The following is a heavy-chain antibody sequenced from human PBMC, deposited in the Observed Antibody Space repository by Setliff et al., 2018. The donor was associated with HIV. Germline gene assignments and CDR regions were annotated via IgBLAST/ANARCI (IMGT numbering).Heavy chain of an antibody. CDR2: INAGNGNT. Sequence: ASVKVSCKASGYTFTSYAMHWVRQAPGQRLEWMGWINAGNGNTKYSQKFQGRVTITRDTSASTAYMELSSLRSEDTAVYYCARGLGGYCSSTSCLNWFDPWGQGTLVTV. D-gene: IGHD2-2*03. CDR1: GYTFTSYA. V-gene: IGHV1-3*01. J-gene: IGHJ5*02. CDR3: ARGLGGYCSSTSCLNWFDP.